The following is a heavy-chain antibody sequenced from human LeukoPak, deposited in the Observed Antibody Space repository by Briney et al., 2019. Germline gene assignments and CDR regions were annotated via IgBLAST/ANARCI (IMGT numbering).Heavy chain of an antibody. D-gene: IGHD2-21*02. CDR1: GDSVSSNSAA. V-gene: IGHV6-1*01. CDR2: TYYRSKWYN. J-gene: IGHJ4*02. Sequence: SQTLSLTCAISGDSVSSNSAAWNCIRQSPSRGLEWLGRTYYRSKWYNGYAPSVKGRIIINADTSKNQFSLQLNSVTPEDTAVYYCAKDQAVYCGGDCYAWRLGIDYWGQGTLVTVSS. CDR3: AKDQAVYCGGDCYAWRLGIDY.